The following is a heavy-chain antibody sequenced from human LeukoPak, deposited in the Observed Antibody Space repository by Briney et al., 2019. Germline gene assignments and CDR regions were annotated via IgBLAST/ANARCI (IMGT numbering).Heavy chain of an antibody. Sequence: GGSLRLSCAASGFTFSGYWMSWVRQAPGKGLEWVALIKSDGSEKYYVDSVKGRFTISRDNAKTSLYLPMNSLRAEDTAVYYCARNSRYSFDIWGQGTVVTVSS. V-gene: IGHV3-7*04. J-gene: IGHJ3*02. CDR2: IKSDGSEK. CDR1: GFTFSGYW. CDR3: ARNSRYSFDI. D-gene: IGHD4-11*01.